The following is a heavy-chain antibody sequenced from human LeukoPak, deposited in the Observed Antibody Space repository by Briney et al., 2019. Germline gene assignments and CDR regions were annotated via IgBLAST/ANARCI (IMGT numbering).Heavy chain of an antibody. CDR3: AKRHGYSSGWFYFDC. D-gene: IGHD6-19*01. J-gene: IGHJ4*02. CDR1: GFTFSTYA. Sequence: PGGSLRLSCAASGFTFSTYAMSWVRQAPGKGLEWVSAISGSGGSTYYADSVKGRFTVSRDNSNNTLYLQMNSLRAEDTAVYYCAKRHGYSSGWFYFDCWGQGTLVTVSS. CDR2: ISGSGGST. V-gene: IGHV3-23*01.